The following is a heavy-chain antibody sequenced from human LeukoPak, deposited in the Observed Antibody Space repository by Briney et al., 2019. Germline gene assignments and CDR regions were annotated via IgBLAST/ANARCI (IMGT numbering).Heavy chain of an antibody. CDR1: GFTFTNFA. D-gene: IGHD3-22*01. Sequence: PGGSLRLSCAASGFTFTNFATSWVRHAPGKGLEWVSVISASGRSTYYADSVRGRCTIYRDTSKTTRYLQMSRLRAEDTALYYCAKSRSGYYRFDSWGQGTLVIVSS. CDR3: AKSRSGYYRFDS. J-gene: IGHJ4*02. CDR2: ISASGRST. V-gene: IGHV3-23*01.